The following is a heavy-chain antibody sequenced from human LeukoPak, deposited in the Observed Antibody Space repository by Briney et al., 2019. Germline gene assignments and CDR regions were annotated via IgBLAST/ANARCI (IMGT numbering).Heavy chain of an antibody. J-gene: IGHJ3*02. CDR2: IDHSGST. D-gene: IGHD3-22*01. Sequence: SETLSLTCAVYGGSFSGYYWSWIRQPPGKGLEWIGEIDHSGSTNYNPSLKSRVTISVDTSKNQFSLKLSSVTAADTAVYYCARAEYYYDSSGYYYPAAFDIWGQGTKVTVSS. CDR3: ARAEYYYDSSGYYYPAAFDI. V-gene: IGHV4-34*01. CDR1: GGSFSGYY.